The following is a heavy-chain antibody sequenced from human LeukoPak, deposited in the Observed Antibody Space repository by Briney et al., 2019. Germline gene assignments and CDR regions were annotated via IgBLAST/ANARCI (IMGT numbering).Heavy chain of an antibody. CDR2: FDPEDGET. V-gene: IGHV1-24*01. D-gene: IGHD3-10*01. CDR1: GYTLTELS. Sequence: ASVKVSCKVSGYTLTELSMHWVRQAPGKGLEWMGGFDPEDGETIYAQEFQGRVTMTEDTSTDTAYMELSSLRVEDTAVYYCAKDGEWGQFDNWGQGTLVTVSS. J-gene: IGHJ4*02. CDR3: AKDGEWGQFDN.